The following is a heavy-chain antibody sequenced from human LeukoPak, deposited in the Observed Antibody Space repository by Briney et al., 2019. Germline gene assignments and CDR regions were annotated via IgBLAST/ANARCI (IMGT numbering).Heavy chain of an antibody. CDR3: AREYYYYDSSALFQH. CDR1: GFTFSRYW. Sequence: GGSLRLSCAASGFTFSRYWMSWVRQAPGKGLEWVANIKQDGSQKYYVDSVKGRFTISRDNANNFLYLQMNSLRAEDTAVYYCAREYYYYDSSALFQHWGQGTLVTVSS. V-gene: IGHV3-7*01. J-gene: IGHJ1*01. D-gene: IGHD3-22*01. CDR2: IKQDGSQK.